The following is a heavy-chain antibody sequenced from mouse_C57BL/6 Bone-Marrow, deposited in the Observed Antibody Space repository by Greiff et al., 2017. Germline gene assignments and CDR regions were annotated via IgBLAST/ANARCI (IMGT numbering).Heavy chain of an antibody. J-gene: IGHJ2*01. CDR3: TSGGYYDNRFDY. D-gene: IGHD2-1*01. Sequence: QVQLKQSGAELVRPGTSVKVSCKASGYAFTNYLIEWVKQRPGQGLEWIGVINPGSGGTNYNEKFKGKATLTADKSSSTAYMQLSSLTSEDSAVYCCTSGGYYDNRFDYWGQGTTLTVSS. CDR1: GYAFTNYL. V-gene: IGHV1-54*01. CDR2: INPGSGGT.